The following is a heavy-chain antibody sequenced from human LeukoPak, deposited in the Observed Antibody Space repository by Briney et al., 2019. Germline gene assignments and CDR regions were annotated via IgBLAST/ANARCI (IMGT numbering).Heavy chain of an antibody. V-gene: IGHV4-34*01. CDR3: AGGRPGYFDY. CDR1: GGSFSGYY. J-gene: IGHJ4*02. D-gene: IGHD6-6*01. CDR2: INHSGST. Sequence: PSETLSLTCAVYGGSFSGYYWSWIRQPPGKGLEWIGEINHSGSTNYNPSLKSRVTISVDTSKNQFSLKLSSVTAADTAVYYCAGGRPGYFDYWGQGTLVTVSS.